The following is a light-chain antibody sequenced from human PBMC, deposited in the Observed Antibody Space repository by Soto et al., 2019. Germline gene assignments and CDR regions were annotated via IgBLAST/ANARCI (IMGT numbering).Light chain of an antibody. J-gene: IGKJ4*01. CDR3: QQYGRSLLT. Sequence: EIVLTQSPGTLSLSPGERATLSCRASQSVSSSYLAWYQQKPGQAPRLLIYGASSSATGIPDRLSGSGSGTDFTLTISRLGPEDFAVYYCQQYGRSLLTFGGGTKVEIK. V-gene: IGKV3-20*01. CDR2: GAS. CDR1: QSVSSSY.